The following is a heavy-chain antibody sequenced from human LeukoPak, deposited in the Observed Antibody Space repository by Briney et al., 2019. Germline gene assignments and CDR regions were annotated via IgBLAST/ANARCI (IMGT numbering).Heavy chain of an antibody. J-gene: IGHJ4*02. CDR1: GFTFSSYG. V-gene: IGHV3-30*02. Sequence: PGGSLRLSCAASGFTFSSYGMHWVRQVPGKGLEWVAFIRYDGSNKYYADSVKGRFTISRDNSKNTLYLQMNSLRAEDTAVYYCAKDREWELLYYFDYWGQGTLVTVSS. CDR3: AKDREWELLYYFDY. D-gene: IGHD1-26*01. CDR2: IRYDGSNK.